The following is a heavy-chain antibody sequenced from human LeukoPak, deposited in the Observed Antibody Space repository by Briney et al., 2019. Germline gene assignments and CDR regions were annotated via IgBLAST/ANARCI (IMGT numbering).Heavy chain of an antibody. CDR3: ARAGGAARPVDY. CDR2: INPNSGGT. Sequence: ASVKVSCKASGYTFTGYYMHWVRQAPGQGLEWMGWINPNSGGTNYAQKFQGRVTMTRDTSITTAYMELSRLRSDDTAVYYCARAGGAARPVDYWGQETPVTVSS. D-gene: IGHD6-6*01. CDR1: GYTFTGYY. J-gene: IGHJ4*02. V-gene: IGHV1-2*02.